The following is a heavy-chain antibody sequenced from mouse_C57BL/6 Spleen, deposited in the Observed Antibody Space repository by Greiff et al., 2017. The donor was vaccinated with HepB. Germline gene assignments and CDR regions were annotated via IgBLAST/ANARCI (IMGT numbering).Heavy chain of an antibody. CDR2: IWRGGST. V-gene: IGHV2-5*01. J-gene: IGHJ1*03. Sequence: VQLLQSGPGLVQPSQSLSITCTVSGFSLTSYGVHWVRQSPGKGLEWLGVIWRGGSTDYNAAFMSRLSITKDNSKSQVFFKMNSLQADDTAIYYCAKNSDYYGSSNWYFDVWGTGTTVTVSS. CDR3: AKNSDYYGSSNWYFDV. CDR1: GFSLTSYG. D-gene: IGHD1-1*01.